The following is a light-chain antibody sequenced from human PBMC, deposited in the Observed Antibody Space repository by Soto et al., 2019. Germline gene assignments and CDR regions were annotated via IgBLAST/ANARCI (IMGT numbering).Light chain of an antibody. V-gene: IGLV2-14*01. CDR2: DVS. Sequence: QSALTQPASVSGSPGQSIAISCTGTSSDVGGYNYVSWYQQHPGKAPKLILCDVSNRPSGVSDRFSGSKSGNTASLTISGLQTEDEADYYCSLYTTSSTYVFGTGTKVTVL. CDR3: SLYTTSSTYV. J-gene: IGLJ1*01. CDR1: SSDVGGYNY.